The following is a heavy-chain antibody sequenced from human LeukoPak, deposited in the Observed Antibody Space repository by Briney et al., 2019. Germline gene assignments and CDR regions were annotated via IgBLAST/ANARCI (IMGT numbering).Heavy chain of an antibody. J-gene: IGHJ2*01. CDR1: GFPFSDYA. Sequence: GGSLRLSCTASGFPFSDYAMSWVRQAPGKGLEWVSAVSGSGGSTYYADSVKGRFTISRDNSKNTLYLQMNSLRAEDTAVYYCAKTLRESSGREYFDLWGRGTLVTVSS. CDR2: VSGSGGST. V-gene: IGHV3-23*01. CDR3: AKTLRESSGREYFDL. D-gene: IGHD6-19*01.